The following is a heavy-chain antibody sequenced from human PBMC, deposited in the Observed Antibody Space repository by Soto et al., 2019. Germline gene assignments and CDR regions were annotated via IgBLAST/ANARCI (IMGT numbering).Heavy chain of an antibody. CDR3: AARGGSSCDY. Sequence: EVQLVESGGGLVQPGGSLRLSCAASGLTVSTKYMSWVRQAPGKGLEWVSLMYSGGTTSYADSVKGRFTISRDRSKNTLYLPVNSLRAEDTAVYYCAARGGSSCDYWGQGTLVTVSS. J-gene: IGHJ4*02. V-gene: IGHV3-66*01. CDR1: GLTVSTKY. D-gene: IGHD1-26*01. CDR2: MYSGGTT.